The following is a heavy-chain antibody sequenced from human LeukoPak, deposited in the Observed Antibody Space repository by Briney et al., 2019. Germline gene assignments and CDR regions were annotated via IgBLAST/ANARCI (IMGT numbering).Heavy chain of an antibody. Sequence: SETLSLTCAVYGGSFSGYYWSWIRQPPGKGLEWIGEINHSGSTNYNPSLKSRVTMSVDTSKNQFSLKLSSVTAADTAVYYCARGGRYSYGSFYYYGMDVWGQGTTVTVSS. V-gene: IGHV4-34*01. CDR2: INHSGST. CDR3: ARGGRYSYGSFYYYGMDV. CDR1: GGSFSGYY. D-gene: IGHD5-18*01. J-gene: IGHJ6*02.